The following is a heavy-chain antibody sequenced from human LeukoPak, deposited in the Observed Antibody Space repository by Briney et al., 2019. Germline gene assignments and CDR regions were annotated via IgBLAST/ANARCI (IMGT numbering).Heavy chain of an antibody. J-gene: IGHJ4*02. CDR2: INTDRSST. CDR3: ASYYGDYGY. CDR1: GFTFSSYW. D-gene: IGHD3-22*01. V-gene: IGHV3-74*01. Sequence: GGSLRLSCAASGFTFSSYWMHWVRQAPGKGLVWVSRINTDRSSTSYADSVKGRFTISRDNAKNTLYLQMNSLRAEDTAVYYCASYYGDYGYWGQGTLVTVSS.